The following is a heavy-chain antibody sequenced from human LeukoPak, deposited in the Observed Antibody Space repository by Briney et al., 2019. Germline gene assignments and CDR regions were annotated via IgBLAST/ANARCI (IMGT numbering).Heavy chain of an antibody. CDR1: GYSFTSYG. J-gene: IGHJ4*02. D-gene: IGHD5-12*01. V-gene: IGHV1-18*01. CDR2: ISGYNYNT. CDR3: AGGKSVATAPRHPFDY. Sequence: ASVKVSCKAPGYSFTSYGISWVRQAPGQGLEWMGWISGYNYNTNYAQKFRGRVTMTTDTSTNTVDMELRSLRSDDTAVYYCAGGKSVATAPRHPFDYWGQGTLVTVSS.